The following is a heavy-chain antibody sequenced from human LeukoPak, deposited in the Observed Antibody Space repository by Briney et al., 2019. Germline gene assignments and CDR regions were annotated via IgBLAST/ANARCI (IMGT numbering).Heavy chain of an antibody. J-gene: IGHJ4*01. CDR2: IIPIFGTA. Sequence: GASVKVSCKASGGTFSGYAISWVRQAPGQGLEWMGRIIPIFGTANYAQKFQGRVTITADKSTSTAYMELSSLRSEDTAVYYCARVEVDDSSGYPPHRGHGTLVTVSS. CDR3: ARVEVDDSSGYPPH. V-gene: IGHV1-69*06. CDR1: GGTFSGYA. D-gene: IGHD3-22*01.